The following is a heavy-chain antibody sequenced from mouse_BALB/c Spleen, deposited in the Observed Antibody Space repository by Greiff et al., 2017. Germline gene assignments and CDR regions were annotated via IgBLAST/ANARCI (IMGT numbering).Heavy chain of an antibody. Sequence: EVQLVESGGGLVKPGGSLKLSCAASGFTFSSYAMSWVRQSPEKRLEWVAEISSGGSYTYYPDTVTGRFTISRDNAKNTLYLEMSSLRSEDTAMYYCAREGGNAMDYWGQGTSVTVSS. CDR3: AREGGNAMDY. V-gene: IGHV5-9-4*01. CDR1: GFTFSSYA. J-gene: IGHJ4*01. CDR2: ISSGGSYT.